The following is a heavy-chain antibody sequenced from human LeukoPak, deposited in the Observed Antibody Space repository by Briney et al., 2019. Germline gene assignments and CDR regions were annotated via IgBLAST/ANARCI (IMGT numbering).Heavy chain of an antibody. V-gene: IGHV4-59*08. CDR2: IYYSGST. D-gene: IGHD2-2*01. CDR3: ARLRGGQLLPTIFDY. Sequence: SETLSLTCTVSGGSISSYYWSWIRQPPGKGLEWIGYIYYSGSTNYNPSLKSRVTISVDTSKNQFSLKLSSVTAADTAVYYCARLRGGQLLPTIFDYWGQGTLVTVSS. J-gene: IGHJ4*02. CDR1: GGSISSYY.